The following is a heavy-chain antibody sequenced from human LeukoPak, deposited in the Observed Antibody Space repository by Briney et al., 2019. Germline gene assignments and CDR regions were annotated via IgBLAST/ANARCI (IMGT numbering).Heavy chain of an antibody. D-gene: IGHD6-13*01. V-gene: IGHV3-30*04. CDR3: ARDTAAAGTLPLDY. Sequence: PGGSLRLSCAASGFTFSSYAMYWVRQAPGKGLEWVAVISYDGSNKYYADSVKGRFTISRDNSKNTLYLQMNSLRVEDTAVYYCARDTAAAGTLPLDYWGQGTLVTVSS. J-gene: IGHJ4*02. CDR2: ISYDGSNK. CDR1: GFTFSSYA.